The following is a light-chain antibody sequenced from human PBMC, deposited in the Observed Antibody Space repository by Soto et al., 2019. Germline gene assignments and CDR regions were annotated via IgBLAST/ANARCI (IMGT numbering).Light chain of an antibody. CDR1: RRDGGGYNY. Sequence: QSVLTQPASVSGSPGQSITISCTGTRRDGGGYNYVSWYQQHPGKAPKLMIYDVSNRPSGVSNRFSGSKSGSTASLTISGLQAEDEADYYCSSYTSSSTPWVFGTGTKVTVL. CDR2: DVS. CDR3: SSYTSSSTPWV. J-gene: IGLJ1*01. V-gene: IGLV2-14*01.